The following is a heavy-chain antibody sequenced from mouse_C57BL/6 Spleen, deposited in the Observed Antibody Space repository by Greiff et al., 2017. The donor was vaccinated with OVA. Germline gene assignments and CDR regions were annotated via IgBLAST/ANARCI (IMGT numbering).Heavy chain of an antibody. CDR1: GYTFTDYY. D-gene: IGHD2-3*01. CDR2: INPYNGGT. CDR3: ARSGGAMMVTRFAY. Sequence: EVQVVESGPVLVKPGASVKMSCKASGYTFTDYYMNWVKQSHGKSLEWIGVINPYNGGTSYNQKFKGKATLTVDKSSSTAYMELNSLTSEDSAVYYCARSGGAMMVTRFAYWGQGTLVTVSA. J-gene: IGHJ3*01. V-gene: IGHV1-19*01.